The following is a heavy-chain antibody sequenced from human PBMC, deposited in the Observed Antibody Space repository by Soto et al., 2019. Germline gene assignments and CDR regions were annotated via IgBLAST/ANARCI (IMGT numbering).Heavy chain of an antibody. CDR2: ISASGGST. CDR1: GFTLNTYV. CDR3: AKDRRVSVPGAFDI. Sequence: EVQLLESGGGLVERGGSLRLSCAASGFTLNTYVTTWVRQAPGKGLEWVSSISASGGSTYYAGSVKGRFTISGDNSKNTVYLQRNSLRSEDTAVYYWAKDRRVSVPGAFDICGKGTMVTVSS. J-gene: IGHJ3*02. V-gene: IGHV3-23*01. D-gene: IGHD1-26*01.